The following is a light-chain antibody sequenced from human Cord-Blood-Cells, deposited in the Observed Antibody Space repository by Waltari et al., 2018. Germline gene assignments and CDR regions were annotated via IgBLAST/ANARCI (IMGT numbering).Light chain of an antibody. CDR3: CSYAGSSTL. Sequence: QSALTQPASVSGSPGQSITISCTGTSSDVGSYNIVSLYQQHPGKAPKLMIYEGSKRPSGVSNRFAGSKSGNTASLTISGLQAEDEADYYCCSYAGSSTLFGGGTKLTVL. J-gene: IGLJ2*01. V-gene: IGLV2-23*01. CDR1: SSDVGSYNI. CDR2: EGS.